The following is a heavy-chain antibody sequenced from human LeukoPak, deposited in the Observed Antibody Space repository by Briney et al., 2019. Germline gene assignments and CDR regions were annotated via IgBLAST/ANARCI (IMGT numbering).Heavy chain of an antibody. Sequence: PSETLSLTCTVSGGSIRSSYYYWGWIRQPPGTGLEWIGSIYDSGSTYYNPSLKSRVTISVDTSNNQFSLRLSSVTAADTAVYHCARDSGSNFDYWGQGTLVTVSS. J-gene: IGHJ4*02. CDR2: IYDSGST. CDR3: ARDSGSNFDY. V-gene: IGHV4-39*07. D-gene: IGHD2-15*01. CDR1: GGSIRSSYYY.